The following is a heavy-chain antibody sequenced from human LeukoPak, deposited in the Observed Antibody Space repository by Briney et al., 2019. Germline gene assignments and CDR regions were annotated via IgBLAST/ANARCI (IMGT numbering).Heavy chain of an antibody. D-gene: IGHD5-18*01. CDR3: AAAGDTAFDY. CDR1: GGTFSSYA. V-gene: IGHV1-69*05. Sequence: SVKVSCEASGGTFSSYAISWVRQAPGQGLEWMGRIIPIFGTANYAQKFQGRVTITTDESTSTAYMELSSLRSEDTAVYYCAAAGDTAFDYWGQGTLVTVSS. CDR2: IIPIFGTA. J-gene: IGHJ4*02.